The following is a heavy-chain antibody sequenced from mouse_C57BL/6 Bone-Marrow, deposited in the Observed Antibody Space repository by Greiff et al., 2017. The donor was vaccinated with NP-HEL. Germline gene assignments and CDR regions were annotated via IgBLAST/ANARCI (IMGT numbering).Heavy chain of an antibody. D-gene: IGHD1-3*01. CDR2: ISSGGDYI. CDR3: TRDLNPYWYCDV. V-gene: IGHV5-9-1*02. J-gene: IGHJ1*03. Sequence: EVKLQESGEGLVKPGGSLKLSCAASGFTFSSYAMSWVRQTPEKRLEWVAYISSGGDYIYYADTVKGRFTISRDNARNTLYLQMSSLKSEDTAMYYCTRDLNPYWYCDVWGTGTTVTVSS. CDR1: GFTFSSYA.